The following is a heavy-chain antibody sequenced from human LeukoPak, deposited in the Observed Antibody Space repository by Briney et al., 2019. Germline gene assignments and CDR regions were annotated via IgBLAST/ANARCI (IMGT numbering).Heavy chain of an antibody. J-gene: IGHJ3*02. D-gene: IGHD6-13*01. V-gene: IGHV1-69*13. CDR3: AREKWSSWYRAFDI. CDR2: IIPIFGTA. CDR1: GGTFSSYA. Sequence: GASVKVSCKASGGTFSSYAISWVRQAPGQGLEWMGGIIPIFGTANYAQKFQGRVTITADESTSTAYMELSSLRSEDTAVYYCAREKWSSWYRAFDIWGQGTMVTVSS.